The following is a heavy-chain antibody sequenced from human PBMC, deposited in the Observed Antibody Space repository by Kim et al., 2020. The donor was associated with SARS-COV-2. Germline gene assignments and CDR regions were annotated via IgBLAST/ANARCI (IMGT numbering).Heavy chain of an antibody. D-gene: IGHD5-18*01. Sequence: GGSLRLSCAVSGSPFSRHGMHWVRQAPGKGLEWVAVISYDGYEKDYPDSVKGRFTVSKDNSNNVLYLQMDSLRAEDTAVYYCARWAGTRDDGYFLDYWGQGTLVTVSS. CDR1: GSPFSRHG. CDR2: ISYDGYEK. J-gene: IGHJ4*02. CDR3: ARWAGTRDDGYFLDY. V-gene: IGHV3-33*05.